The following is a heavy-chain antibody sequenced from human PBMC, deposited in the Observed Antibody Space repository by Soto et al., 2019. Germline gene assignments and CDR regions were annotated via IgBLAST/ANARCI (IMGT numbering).Heavy chain of an antibody. Sequence: QVQLVESGGGVVQPGRSLRLSCAASGFTFSSYGMHWVRQAPGKGLEWVAVISYDGSNKYYADSVKGRFTISRDNSKNTLYLQMNSLRAEDTAVYYCANFFIPYCSGGSCYSDDAFDIWGQGTMVTVSS. CDR3: ANFFIPYCSGGSCYSDDAFDI. D-gene: IGHD2-15*01. CDR2: ISYDGSNK. J-gene: IGHJ3*02. V-gene: IGHV3-30*18. CDR1: GFTFSSYG.